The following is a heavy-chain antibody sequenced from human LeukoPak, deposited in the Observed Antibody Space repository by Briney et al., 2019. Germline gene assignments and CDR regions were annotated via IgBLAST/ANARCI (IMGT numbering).Heavy chain of an antibody. CDR1: GYTLTELF. D-gene: IGHD2-15*01. Sequence: ASVKVSCKVSGYTLTELFMHWVRQAPGKGLEWMGGFDPEDGETIYAQKFQGRVTMTEDTSTDPAYMELSSLRSEDTAVYYCATDRRYCSGGSCYSGFDYWGQGTLVTVSS. J-gene: IGHJ4*02. V-gene: IGHV1-24*01. CDR3: ATDRRYCSGGSCYSGFDY. CDR2: FDPEDGET.